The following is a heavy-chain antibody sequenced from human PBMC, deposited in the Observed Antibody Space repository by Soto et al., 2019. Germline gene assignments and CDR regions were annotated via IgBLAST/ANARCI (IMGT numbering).Heavy chain of an antibody. D-gene: IGHD3-22*01. CDR3: ARADYDSSGYAFDP. CDR1: GGSISSYY. Sequence: SETLSLTCTVSGGSISSYYWSWIRQPPGKGLEWIGYIYYSGSTNYNPSLKSRVTISVDTSKNQFSLKLSSVTAADTAVYYCARADYDSSGYAFDPWGQGTLVTVSS. J-gene: IGHJ5*02. CDR2: IYYSGST. V-gene: IGHV4-59*01.